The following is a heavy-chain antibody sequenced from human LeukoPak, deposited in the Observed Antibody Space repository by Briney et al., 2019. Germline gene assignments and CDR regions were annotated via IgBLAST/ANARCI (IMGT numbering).Heavy chain of an antibody. Sequence: GGSLRLSCVASGFNFNTYAIHWVRQAPGRGLEWVSLVSYNGRRKDYAASVMDRFTIDRDNSKNTLYLQMNSLRAEDTAVYYCAKPHSSSWSSLDYWGQGTLVTVSS. V-gene: IGHV3-30-3*02. J-gene: IGHJ4*02. CDR2: VSYNGRRK. D-gene: IGHD6-13*01. CDR1: GFNFNTYA. CDR3: AKPHSSSWSSLDY.